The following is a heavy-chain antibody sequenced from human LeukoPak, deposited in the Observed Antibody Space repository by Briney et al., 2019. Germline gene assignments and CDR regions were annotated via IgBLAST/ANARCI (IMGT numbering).Heavy chain of an antibody. CDR3: ARVGSIAASGTPDY. Sequence: GGSLRLSCAASGFTFSDYYMTWIRQAPGKGLEWLSYISGSGSYTNYADSVKGRFTTSRDNAKNSLYLQMNSLRAEDTAVYYCARVGSIAASGTPDYWGQGTLVTVSS. D-gene: IGHD6-13*01. V-gene: IGHV3-11*05. J-gene: IGHJ4*02. CDR1: GFTFSDYY. CDR2: ISGSGSYT.